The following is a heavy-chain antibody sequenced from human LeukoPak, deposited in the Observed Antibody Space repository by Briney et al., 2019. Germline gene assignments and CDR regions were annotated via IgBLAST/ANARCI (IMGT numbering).Heavy chain of an antibody. CDR1: GFSLSTSGVG. D-gene: IGHD3-22*01. J-gene: IGHJ4*02. CDR2: IYWNDDK. V-gene: IGHV2-5*01. Sequence: ESGPTLVKPTQTLTVTCTFSGFSLSTSGVGVGWIRQPPGKALEWLALIYWNDDKRYSPSLKSRLTITKDTSKNQVVLTMTNMDPVDTATYYCAHLDKYYDASSVGYLGQGTLVTVSS. CDR3: AHLDKYYDASSVGY.